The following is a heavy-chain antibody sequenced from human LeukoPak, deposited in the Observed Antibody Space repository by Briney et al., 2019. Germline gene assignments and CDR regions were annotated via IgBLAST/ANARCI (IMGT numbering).Heavy chain of an antibody. Sequence: ASVKVSCKASGYAFTGYYMHWVRQAPGQGLEWMGWINPNSGGTNYAQKFQGRVTMTRDTSISTAYMELSRLRSDDTAVYYCARDVRNSSSPFDYWGQGTLVTVSS. CDR3: ARDVRNSSSPFDY. V-gene: IGHV1-2*02. D-gene: IGHD6-6*01. CDR1: GYAFTGYY. CDR2: INPNSGGT. J-gene: IGHJ4*02.